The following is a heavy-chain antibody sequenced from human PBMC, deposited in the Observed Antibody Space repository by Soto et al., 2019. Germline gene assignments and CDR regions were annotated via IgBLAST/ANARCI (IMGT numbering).Heavy chain of an antibody. J-gene: IGHJ4*02. Sequence: QVQLVESGGGVVQPGRSLRLSCAASGFTFSIYEMHWFRQAPGKGLEWVAVLLYDGSNKYYADSVEGRFTISRDISKSTLYLQMVSLKTEDSAVYYRARGGNRKFDYWGRGNLVAVSS. D-gene: IGHD1-26*01. V-gene: IGHV3-30-3*01. CDR1: GFTFSIYE. CDR2: LLYDGSNK. CDR3: ARGGNRKFDY.